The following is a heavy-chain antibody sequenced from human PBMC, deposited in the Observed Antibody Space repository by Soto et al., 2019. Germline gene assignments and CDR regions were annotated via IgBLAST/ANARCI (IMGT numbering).Heavy chain of an antibody. CDR1: GGSISSSYW. CDR3: VTSLNYDFWRDGGRHYYFDY. CDR2: IYHSGST. V-gene: IGHV4-4*02. Sequence: SQTLSLTCAVSGGSISSSYWWNWVRQPPGKGLEWIGKIYHSGSTNYNPSLKNRVTISVDKSNNQFSLRLSSVTAADTAVYFCVTSLNYDFWRDGGRHYYFDYWGQGTLVTVSS. D-gene: IGHD3-3*01. J-gene: IGHJ4*02.